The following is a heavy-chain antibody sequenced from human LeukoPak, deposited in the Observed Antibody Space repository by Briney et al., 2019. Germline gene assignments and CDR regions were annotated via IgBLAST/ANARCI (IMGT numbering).Heavy chain of an antibody. Sequence: PGGSLRLSCAASGFTFSGSAIHWVRQASGKGLEWVGRIRSKANNYATAYAASVKGRFTISRDDSKNTAYLQMNSLRAEDTAVYYCARSRTTVTYYFDYWGQGTLVTVSS. D-gene: IGHD4-17*01. V-gene: IGHV3-73*01. CDR2: IRSKANNYAT. J-gene: IGHJ4*02. CDR3: ARSRTTVTYYFDY. CDR1: GFTFSGSA.